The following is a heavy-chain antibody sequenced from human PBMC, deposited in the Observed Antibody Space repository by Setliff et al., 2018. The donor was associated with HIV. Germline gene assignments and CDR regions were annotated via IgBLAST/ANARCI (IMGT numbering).Heavy chain of an antibody. CDR3: ARVAHHTVVVTAIRQAPRPNAFDM. CDR1: GFTLNSYS. J-gene: IGHJ3*02. Sequence: GESLKISCAASGFTLNSYSMNWVRQAPGKGLAWVSSISSSGGYILYADSVKGRFTISSDNAKNSLYMQMNKLRVEDTAVYYCARVAHHTVVVTAIRQAPRPNAFDMWGQGTTVTVSS. D-gene: IGHD2-21*02. V-gene: IGHV3-21*01. CDR2: ISSSGGYI.